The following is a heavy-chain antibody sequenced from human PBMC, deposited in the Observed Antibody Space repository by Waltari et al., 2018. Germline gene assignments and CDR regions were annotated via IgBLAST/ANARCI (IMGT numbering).Heavy chain of an antibody. CDR3: ARTDYQHFFDY. Sequence: QVHLLESGPGLVKPSETLSLTCNVSGGSILSYYWSWIRQPAGKGLEWIGRIYSSGTTNTNPALHGRVSMSVDTSKNQISLQLSSATAADTAVYYCARTDYQHFFDYWGQGILVTVSS. CDR1: GGSILSYY. CDR2: IYSSGTT. J-gene: IGHJ4*02. D-gene: IGHD3-16*01. V-gene: IGHV4-4*07.